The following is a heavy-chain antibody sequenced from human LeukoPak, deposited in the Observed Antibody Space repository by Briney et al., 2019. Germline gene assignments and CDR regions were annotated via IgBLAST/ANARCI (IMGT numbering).Heavy chain of an antibody. V-gene: IGHV3-13*01. CDR2: IGTVGDI. CDR3: ARQVCSSSGCNFDY. Sequence: PGGSLRLSCAASGFTFSSHGMQWVRQPTGKGLEWVSAIGTVGDIYYSASVKGRFTISREDARNSLFLQMNSLRAGDTAIHYCARQVCSSSGCNFDYWGQGTLVTVSS. D-gene: IGHD2-2*01. J-gene: IGHJ4*02. CDR1: GFTFSSHG.